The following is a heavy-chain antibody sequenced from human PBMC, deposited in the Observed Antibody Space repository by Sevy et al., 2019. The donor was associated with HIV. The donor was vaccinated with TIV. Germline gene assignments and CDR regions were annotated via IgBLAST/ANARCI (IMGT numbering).Heavy chain of an antibody. Sequence: SETLSLTCTVSDVSISSGTNYWGWIRQPPGKGLEWIGSIYYSGSTYYDPSLKSRVTISAGTSMNQFSLKLSSVTVADTAVYYCARQRGGWYEYDASDVWGQGTMVTVSS. CDR3: ARQRGGWYEYDASDV. CDR2: IYYSGST. J-gene: IGHJ3*01. CDR1: DVSISSGTNY. V-gene: IGHV4-39*01. D-gene: IGHD6-19*01.